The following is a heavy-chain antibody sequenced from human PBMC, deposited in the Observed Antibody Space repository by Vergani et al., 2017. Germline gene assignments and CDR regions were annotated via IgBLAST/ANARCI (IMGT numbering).Heavy chain of an antibody. CDR1: GGIFSSYA. V-gene: IGHV1-69*13. Sequence: QVQLVQSGAEVRKPGSSVKVSCKASGGIFSSYAISWVRQAPGQGLEWMGGIIPIFGTTNYAQKFQGRVTITADESTSTAYMELSSLRSEDTAVYYCATSTVNKFRFSYYYYYYMDVWGKGP. D-gene: IGHD4-11*01. J-gene: IGHJ6*03. CDR2: IIPIFGTT. CDR3: ATSTVNKFRFSYYYYYYMDV.